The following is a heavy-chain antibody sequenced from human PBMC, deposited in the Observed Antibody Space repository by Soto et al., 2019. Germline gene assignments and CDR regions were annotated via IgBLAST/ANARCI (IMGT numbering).Heavy chain of an antibody. V-gene: IGHV1-69*13. J-gene: IGHJ3*02. CDR2: IIPIFGTA. Sequence: GASVKVSCKAYGGTFSSYAISWVRQAPGQGLEWMGGIIPIFGTANYAQKFQGRVTITADESTSTAYMELSSLRSEDTAVYYCARDGVVVAAFDIWGQGTMVTVSS. CDR3: ARDGVVVAAFDI. D-gene: IGHD2-15*01. CDR1: GGTFSSYA.